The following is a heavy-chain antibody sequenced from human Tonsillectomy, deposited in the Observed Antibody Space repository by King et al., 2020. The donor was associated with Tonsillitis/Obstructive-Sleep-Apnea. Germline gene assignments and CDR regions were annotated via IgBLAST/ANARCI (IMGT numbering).Heavy chain of an antibody. D-gene: IGHD6-19*01. CDR3: ARGGGQWLGYHLHYFDY. Sequence: VQLVESGGGVVQPGRSLRLSCAASGFTFSDYIMHWVRQAPGKGLEWVAIISYDGTNKYYTDSVKGRFTISRDNSKNTLYLQMNSLRAEDTAVYYCARGGGQWLGYHLHYFDYWGQGTLVTVSS. J-gene: IGHJ4*02. V-gene: IGHV3-30*04. CDR2: ISYDGTNK. CDR1: GFTFSDYI.